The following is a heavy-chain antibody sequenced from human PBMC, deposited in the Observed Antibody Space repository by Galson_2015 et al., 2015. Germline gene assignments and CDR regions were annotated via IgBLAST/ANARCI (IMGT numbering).Heavy chain of an antibody. CDR3: AKSNTPYSSGWPVDY. CDR1: GFTFSSYG. V-gene: IGHV3-30*18. D-gene: IGHD6-19*01. CDR2: ISFDGNNK. Sequence: SLRLSCAASGFTFSSYGIHWVRQAPGKGLEWVAVISFDGNNKYYADSVKGRIIISRDNSKNTLYLQMNSLRAEETAVYYCAKSNTPYSSGWPVDYWGQGPLVTVSS. J-gene: IGHJ4*02.